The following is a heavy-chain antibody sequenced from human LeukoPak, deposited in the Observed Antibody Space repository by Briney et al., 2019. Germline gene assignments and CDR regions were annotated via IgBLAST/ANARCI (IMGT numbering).Heavy chain of an antibody. CDR3: ARLVEQWLVSE. V-gene: IGHV4-59*01. CDR1: GGSISSYY. Sequence: SETLSLTCTVSGGSISSYYWSWIRQPPGKGLEWIGYIYYSGSTNYHPSLKSRVTISVDTSKNQFSLKLSSVTAADTAVYYCARLVEQWLVSEWGQGTLVTVSS. D-gene: IGHD6-19*01. CDR2: IYYSGST. J-gene: IGHJ4*02.